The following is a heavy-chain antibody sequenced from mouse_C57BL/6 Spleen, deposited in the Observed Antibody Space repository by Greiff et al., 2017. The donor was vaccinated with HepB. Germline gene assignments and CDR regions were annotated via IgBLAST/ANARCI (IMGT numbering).Heavy chain of an antibody. Sequence: EVMLVESGEGLVKPGGSLKLSCAASGFTFSSYAMSWVRQTPEKRLEWVAYISSGGDYIYYADTVKGRFTISRDNARNTLYLQMSSLKSEDTAMYYCTRAYSNCVRWYFDVWGTGTTVTVSS. CDR1: GFTFSSYA. V-gene: IGHV5-9-1*02. CDR3: TRAYSNCVRWYFDV. J-gene: IGHJ1*03. D-gene: IGHD2-5*01. CDR2: ISSGGDYI.